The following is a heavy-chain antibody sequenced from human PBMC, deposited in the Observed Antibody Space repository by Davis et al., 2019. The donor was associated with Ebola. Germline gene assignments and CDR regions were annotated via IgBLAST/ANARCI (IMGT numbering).Heavy chain of an antibody. Sequence: AASVKVSCKASGYTFTSYDINWVRQATGQGFEWMGWMNPNSGNTGYAQKFQGRVTMTRDTSTSTAYMELSNLRSEDTAVYYCARASWATVGTRWFDPWGQGTLVTVSS. D-gene: IGHD6-13*01. CDR1: GYTFTSYD. CDR3: ARASWATVGTRWFDP. J-gene: IGHJ5*02. CDR2: MNPNSGNT. V-gene: IGHV1-8*01.